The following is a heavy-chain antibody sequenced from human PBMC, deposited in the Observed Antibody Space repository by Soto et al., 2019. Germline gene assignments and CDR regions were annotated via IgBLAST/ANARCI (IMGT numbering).Heavy chain of an antibody. CDR2: ISAYNGNT. CDR3: ATGYGSGSYRYYYYGMDV. J-gene: IGHJ6*02. CDR1: GYTFTSYC. D-gene: IGHD3-10*01. Sequence: ASVKVSCKASGYTFTSYCISWVRQAPGQGLEWMGWISAYNGNTNYAQKLQGRVTMTTDTSTSTAYMELRSLRSDDTAVYYCATGYGSGSYRYYYYGMDVWGQGTTVTVSS. V-gene: IGHV1-18*01.